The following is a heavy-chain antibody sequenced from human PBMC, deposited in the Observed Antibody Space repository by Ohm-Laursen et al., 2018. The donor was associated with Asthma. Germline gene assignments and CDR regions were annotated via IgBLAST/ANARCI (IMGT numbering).Heavy chain of an antibody. D-gene: IGHD5-18*01. CDR3: ARDTETYSYGTYYFDY. CDR2: INPSGGST. J-gene: IGHJ4*02. CDR1: GYTFTSYY. V-gene: IGHV1-46*01. Sequence: ASVKVSCKASGYTFTSYYMHWVRQAPGQGLEWMGIINPSGGSTSYAQKFQGRVTMTRDTSMSTAYMELRSLRSDDTAVYYCARDTETYSYGTYYFDYWGQGTLVTVSS.